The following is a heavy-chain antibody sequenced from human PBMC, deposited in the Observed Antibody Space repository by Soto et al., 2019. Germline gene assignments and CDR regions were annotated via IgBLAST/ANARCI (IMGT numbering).Heavy chain of an antibody. D-gene: IGHD3-10*01. J-gene: IGHJ3*02. CDR3: ARDKGSDAPIDI. CDR2: IWHDGSEK. Sequence: GGSLRLSCAASGFTFRSYGMHLVRQAPGKGLEWVAIIWHDGSEKYYADSVRGRFTVSRDNSKSKLDLQMNSLRVEDTAIYYCARDKGSDAPIDIWGQGTMVTVSS. V-gene: IGHV3-33*08. CDR1: GFTFRSYG.